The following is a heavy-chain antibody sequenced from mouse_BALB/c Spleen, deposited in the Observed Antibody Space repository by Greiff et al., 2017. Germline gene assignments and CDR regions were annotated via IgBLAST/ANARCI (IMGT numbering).Heavy chain of an antibody. CDR3: ASDYYGSMMDY. CDR1: GYTFTVYY. J-gene: IGHJ4*01. Sequence: QVQLQQSGPELVKPGASVKISCKASGYTFTVYYINWVKQKPGQGLEWIGWIYPGNGNTKYNEKFKGKATLTVDTSSSTAYMQLSSLTSADTAVYFCASDYYGSMMDYWGQGTSVTVSS. CDR2: IYPGNGNT. D-gene: IGHD1-1*01. V-gene: IGHV1-84*02.